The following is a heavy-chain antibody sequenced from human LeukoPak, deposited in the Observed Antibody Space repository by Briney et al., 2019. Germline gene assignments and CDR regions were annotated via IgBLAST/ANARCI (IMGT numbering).Heavy chain of an antibody. CDR3: ASESRRRVGMDV. Sequence: SETLSLTCTVSGGSISSYYWSWIRQPPGKGPEWIGYIYYSGSTNYNPSLKSRVTISVDTSKNQFSLKLSSVTAADTAVYYCASESRRRVGMDVWGQGTTVTVSS. V-gene: IGHV4-59*08. D-gene: IGHD3-22*01. J-gene: IGHJ6*02. CDR2: IYYSGST. CDR1: GGSISSYY.